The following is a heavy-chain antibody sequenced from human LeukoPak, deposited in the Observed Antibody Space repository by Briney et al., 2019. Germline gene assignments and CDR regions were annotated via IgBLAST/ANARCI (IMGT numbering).Heavy chain of an antibody. Sequence: SETLSLTCTVSGGSISNYYWSWIRQPAGKGPEWIGRIYTSGSTNYNPSLKSRVTMSVDTSKNQFSLKLSSVTAADTAVYYCARQGYCSSTSCYSYIDYWGQGTLVTVSS. CDR1: GGSISNYY. J-gene: IGHJ4*02. CDR2: IYTSGST. CDR3: ARQGYCSSTSCYSYIDY. D-gene: IGHD2-2*01. V-gene: IGHV4-4*07.